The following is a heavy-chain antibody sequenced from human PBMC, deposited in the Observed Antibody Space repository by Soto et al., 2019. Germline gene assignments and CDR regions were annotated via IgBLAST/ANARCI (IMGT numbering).Heavy chain of an antibody. CDR3: ARKMITFGGASDY. J-gene: IGHJ4*02. D-gene: IGHD3-16*01. CDR1: GGSFSGYY. Sequence: LSLTCAVYGGSFSGYYWSWIRQPPGKGLEWIGEINHSGSTNYNPSLKSRVTISVDTSKNQFSLKLSSVTAADTAVYYCARKMITFGGASDYWGQGTLVTVSS. CDR2: INHSGST. V-gene: IGHV4-34*01.